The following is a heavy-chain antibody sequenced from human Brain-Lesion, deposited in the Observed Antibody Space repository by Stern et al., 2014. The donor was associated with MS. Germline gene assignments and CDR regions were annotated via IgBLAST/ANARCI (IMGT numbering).Heavy chain of an antibody. Sequence: EVQLEEAGGGVEEPGGSLSLAWAASGFTFDEYAVHWVRQARGKGLEWVSLITWDGGSTSYTDSVKGRFSISRDNRKSFLYLQMNSLRPEDTALYYCAGGLGFWGRGTLVTVSS. D-gene: IGHD2-21*01. J-gene: IGHJ4*02. V-gene: IGHV3-43D*03. CDR1: GFTFDEYA. CDR2: ITWDGGST. CDR3: AGGLGF.